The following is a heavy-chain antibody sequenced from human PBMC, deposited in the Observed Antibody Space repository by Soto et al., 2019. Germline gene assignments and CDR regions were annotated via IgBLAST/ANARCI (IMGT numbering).Heavy chain of an antibody. D-gene: IGHD4-17*01. V-gene: IGHV3-23*01. J-gene: IGHJ4*02. Sequence: EVQLLESGGGLVQPGGSLRLSCAASGFTFSSYAMSWARQAPGKGLEWVAAISGSGGSTYYADSVNGRFTISRDNSKNTRYLQMNSLRAEDTAVYYCANSVTTVTRYWGQGTLVTVSS. CDR1: GFTFSSYA. CDR3: ANSVTTVTRY. CDR2: ISGSGGST.